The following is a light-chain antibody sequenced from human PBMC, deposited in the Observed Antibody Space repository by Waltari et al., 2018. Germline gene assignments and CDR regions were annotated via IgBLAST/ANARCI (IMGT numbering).Light chain of an antibody. V-gene: IGKV6-21*01. Sequence: EIVLTQSPDFQSVAPKEKVTITCRASQNIGTNLQWYQQKTDQSPKLLIKHVSQSFSGVPSRFSGSGSGTDFTLTIISLEAEDAATYYCHQTSSLPYTFGQGTKLEIK. CDR3: HQTSSLPYT. CDR2: HVS. CDR1: QNIGTN. J-gene: IGKJ2*01.